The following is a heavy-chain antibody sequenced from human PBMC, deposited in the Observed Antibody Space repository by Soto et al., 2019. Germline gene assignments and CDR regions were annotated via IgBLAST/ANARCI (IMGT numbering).Heavy chain of an antibody. Sequence: LSLTCTVSGGSISSGGHYWNWIRQHPGKGLEWIGYIYYSGSTYYNPSLKSRVTISVDTSKNQFSLNLSSVTAADTAVYYCARDQAYDYTSPGDYYYYGMDVWGQGTTVTVSS. CDR2: IYYSGST. CDR3: ARDQAYDYTSPGDYYYYGMDV. CDR1: GGSISSGGHY. J-gene: IGHJ6*02. D-gene: IGHD4-4*01. V-gene: IGHV4-31*03.